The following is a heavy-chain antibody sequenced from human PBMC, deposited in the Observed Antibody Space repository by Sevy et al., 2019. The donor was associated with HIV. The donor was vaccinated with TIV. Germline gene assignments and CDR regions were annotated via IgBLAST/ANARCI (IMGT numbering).Heavy chain of an antibody. CDR2: FDPEDGKT. CDR1: GYTLTQLS. Sequence: ASVKFSCKVSGYTLTQLSMHWVRQAPGKGLEWMGTFDPEDGKTIYAQKFQGRVTMTEDKSTDTAYMQLTSLRSEDTAVFYCAVTKDYYDSSGYPFDYWGLGTLVTVSS. V-gene: IGHV1-24*01. CDR3: AVTKDYYDSSGYPFDY. J-gene: IGHJ4*02. D-gene: IGHD3-22*01.